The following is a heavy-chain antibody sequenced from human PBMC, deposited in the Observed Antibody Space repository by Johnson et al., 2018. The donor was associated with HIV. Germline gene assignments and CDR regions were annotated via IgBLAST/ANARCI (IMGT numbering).Heavy chain of an antibody. CDR1: GFTFDDYA. CDR3: AFPTGATTAFDI. J-gene: IGHJ3*02. V-gene: IGHV3-9*01. CDR2: ISWNRGSI. Sequence: VQLVESGGGLVQPGRSLRLSCAASGFTFDDYAMHWVRQAPGKGLEWVSGISWNRGSIGYADSVKGRFTISRDNAKNTLYLQMNSLRAEDTAVYYCAFPTGATTAFDIWGQGTMVTVSS. D-gene: IGHD5-24*01.